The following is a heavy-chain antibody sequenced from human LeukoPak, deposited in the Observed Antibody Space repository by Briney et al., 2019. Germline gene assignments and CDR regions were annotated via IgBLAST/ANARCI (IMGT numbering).Heavy chain of an antibody. D-gene: IGHD1-26*01. CDR1: GVSLSSDY. J-gene: IGHJ4*02. V-gene: IGHV4-59*08. CDR2: IYYSGST. CDR3: ARQKDSGTYPFDY. Sequence: SETLSLTCTVSGVSLSSDYWSWIRQPPGKGLEGIGSIYYSGSTNYNPSLNSRVTISVDTSKNQFSLKLSSVTAADTAVYYCARQKDSGTYPFDYWGQGTLVTVSS.